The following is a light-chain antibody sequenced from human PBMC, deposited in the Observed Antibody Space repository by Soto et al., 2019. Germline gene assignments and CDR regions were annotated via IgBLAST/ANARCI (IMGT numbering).Light chain of an antibody. J-gene: IGLJ2*01. CDR1: SSDVGAYIY. CDR3: SSYTSSSTVV. Sequence: QSALTQPASVSGSPGQSITISCTGTSSDVGAYIYVSWYQHHPGKAPKLMIYEVNNRPSGVSNRFSGSTSGNTASLTISGLQPEDEADYYCSSYTSSSTVVFGGGTKLPVL. V-gene: IGLV2-14*01. CDR2: EVN.